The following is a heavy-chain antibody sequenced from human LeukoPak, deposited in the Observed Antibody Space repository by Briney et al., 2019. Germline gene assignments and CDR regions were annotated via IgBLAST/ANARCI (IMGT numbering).Heavy chain of an antibody. J-gene: IGHJ4*02. CDR3: ARGHSNSWYYFDY. CDR1: GFILSSHS. CDR2: ISSSSSYI. V-gene: IGHV3-21*01. Sequence: PGGSLRLSCAASGFILSSHSMNWVRQAPGKGLEWVSSISSSSSYIFYADSVKGRFTISRDNAKNSLYLQMNSLRAEDTAVYYCARGHSNSWYYFDYWAQGTLVTVSS. D-gene: IGHD6-13*01.